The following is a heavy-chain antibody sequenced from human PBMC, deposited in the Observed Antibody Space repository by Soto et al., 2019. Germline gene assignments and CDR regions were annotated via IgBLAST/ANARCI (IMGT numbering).Heavy chain of an antibody. D-gene: IGHD2-15*01. J-gene: IGHJ5*02. CDR3: ARDLGRDWFDP. CDR1: GFTFSSYE. CDR2: ISRSGSTI. V-gene: IGHV3-48*03. Sequence: GSLRLSCAASGFTFSSYEMNWVRQAPGKGLEWVSYISRSGSTIYYADSVKGRFTISRDNAKNSLYLQMHSLRAEDTAVYYCARDLGRDWFDPWGQGTLVTVSS.